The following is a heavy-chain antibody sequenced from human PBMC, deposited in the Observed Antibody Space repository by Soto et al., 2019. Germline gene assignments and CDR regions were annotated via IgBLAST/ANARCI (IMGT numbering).Heavy chain of an antibody. V-gene: IGHV4-59*12. CDR2: IYYSGST. J-gene: IGHJ4*02. Sequence: SETLCLTCSVSGGSMSSYDWSWIRQPPGKGLEWVGYIYYSGSTNYNPSLKSRVTISVDTSKNQFSLKLTSVTAADTAVYYCARAVRGGNVRFDYWGQGTLVTVSS. CDR3: ARAVRGGNVRFDY. CDR1: GGSMSSYD. D-gene: IGHD3-10*01.